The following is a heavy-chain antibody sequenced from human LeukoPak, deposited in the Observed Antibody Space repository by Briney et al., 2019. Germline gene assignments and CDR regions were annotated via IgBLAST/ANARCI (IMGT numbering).Heavy chain of an antibody. J-gene: IGHJ4*02. CDR1: GGSFSGYY. CDR3: ARSTDFLPVYYSNFAY. Sequence: PSETLSLTCAVYGGSFSGYYWSWIRQPPGKGLEWIGEINHSGSTNYNPSLKSRVTMSVDTSKNQFSLKLSSVTAADTAVYYCARSTDFLPVYYSNFAYGGREPLVTVSS. D-gene: IGHD3-9*01. V-gene: IGHV4-34*01. CDR2: INHSGST.